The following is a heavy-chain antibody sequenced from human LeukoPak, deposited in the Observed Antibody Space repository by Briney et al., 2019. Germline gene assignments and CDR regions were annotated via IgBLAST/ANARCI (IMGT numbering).Heavy chain of an antibody. D-gene: IGHD6-19*01. CDR3: ARLGWVVGPDY. Sequence: SETLSLTCTVSGGSISSSSSYWGWIRQPPGKGLEWIGNIYHSGSTYYNPSLKSRVTLSVDTSKNQFSLKLSSVTAADTAVYYCARLGWVVGPDYWGQGTLVTVSS. V-gene: IGHV4-39*01. CDR2: IYHSGST. CDR1: GGSISSSSSY. J-gene: IGHJ4*02.